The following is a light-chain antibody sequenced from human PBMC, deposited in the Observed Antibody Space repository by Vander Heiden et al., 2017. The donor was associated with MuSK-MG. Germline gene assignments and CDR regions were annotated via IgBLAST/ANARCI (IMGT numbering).Light chain of an antibody. CDR3: QQRSNWPIT. J-gene: IGKJ3*01. V-gene: IGKV3-11*01. CDR1: QSVSSY. Sequence: EIVLTQSPATLSLSPGERATLSCRASQSVSSYLAWYQQKPGQAPRLLISDASNRATGIPARFSGSGSGTDFTLTISSLDPEDFAVYYCQQRSNWPITFGHGTKVDIK. CDR2: DAS.